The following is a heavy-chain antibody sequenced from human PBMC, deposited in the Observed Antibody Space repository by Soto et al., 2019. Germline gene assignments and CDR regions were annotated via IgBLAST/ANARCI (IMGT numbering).Heavy chain of an antibody. CDR3: AVPGRGDFDY. Sequence: QVQLQESGPGLVEPSGTLSLTCAVSGASIGTNNWWSWVRQPPGKGLEWIGEAYHSGTTNCNPSLKSRVTISIDKSKNQFSLTLTSMTAADTALYYCAVPGRGDFDYWSQGTLVTVSS. CDR2: AYHSGTT. CDR1: GASIGTNNW. V-gene: IGHV4-4*02. D-gene: IGHD5-12*01. J-gene: IGHJ4*02.